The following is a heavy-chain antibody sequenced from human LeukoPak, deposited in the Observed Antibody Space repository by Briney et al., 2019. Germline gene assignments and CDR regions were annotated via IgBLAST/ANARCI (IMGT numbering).Heavy chain of an antibody. J-gene: IGHJ4*02. CDR1: GGSISSGGYY. Sequence: KASETLSLTCTVSGGSISSGGYYWSWIRQHPGKGLEWIGYIYYSGSTYYNPSLKSRVTISVDTSKNQFSLKLSSVTAADTAVYYCARDPSSSWGGVAGYFDYWGQGTLVTVSS. D-gene: IGHD6-19*01. CDR2: IYYSGST. CDR3: ARDPSSSWGGVAGYFDY. V-gene: IGHV4-31*03.